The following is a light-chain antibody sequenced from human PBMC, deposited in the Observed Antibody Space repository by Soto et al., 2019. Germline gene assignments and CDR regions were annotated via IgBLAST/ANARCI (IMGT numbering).Light chain of an antibody. V-gene: IGKV1-5*03. J-gene: IGKJ2*01. CDR1: QSISSW. CDR3: QQYNGFAIT. CDR2: KAS. Sequence: DIQMTQSPSTLSASVGDRVTITCRASQSISSWLAWYQHKPGKAPKLLIYKASSVESGVPSRFSGSGSGTDFTLTISSLPPDDFATYSCQQYNGFAITFGQGTKLEI.